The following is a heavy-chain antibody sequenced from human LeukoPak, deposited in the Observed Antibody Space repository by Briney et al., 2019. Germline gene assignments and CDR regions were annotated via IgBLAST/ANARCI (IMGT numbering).Heavy chain of an antibody. Sequence: SETLSLTCTVSGGSISSYYWSWIRQPPGKGLEWIGYIYYSGSTNYNPSLKSRVTISVDTSKNQFSLKLSSVTAADTAVYYCARTPRSIAAPRTFDIWGQGTMVTVSS. V-gene: IGHV4-59*08. CDR2: IYYSGST. D-gene: IGHD6-6*01. J-gene: IGHJ3*02. CDR3: ARTPRSIAAPRTFDI. CDR1: GGSISSYY.